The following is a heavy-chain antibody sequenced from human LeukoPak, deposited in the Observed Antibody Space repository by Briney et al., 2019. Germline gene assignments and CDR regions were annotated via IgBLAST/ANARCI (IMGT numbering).Heavy chain of an antibody. CDR3: ARGWILWFGESSGGFDY. CDR1: VFTFSSYS. J-gene: IGHJ4*02. D-gene: IGHD3-10*01. V-gene: IGHV3-21*01. Sequence: TGGSLRLSCAASVFTFSSYSMNWVRQAPGKGLEWVSSIISSSSYIYYADPVKGRFTISRDNAKNSLYLQINSLRAEDTAVYYCARGWILWFGESSGGFDYWGQGTLVTVSS. CDR2: IISSSSYI.